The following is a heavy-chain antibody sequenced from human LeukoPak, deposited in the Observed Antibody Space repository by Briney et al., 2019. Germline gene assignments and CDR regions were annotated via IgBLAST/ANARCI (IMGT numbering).Heavy chain of an antibody. Sequence: PGGSLRLSCAASGFTFSRYAMSWVRQAPGKGLEWVSAISGSGGSTYYADSVKGRFTISRDNSKNTLYLQMNSLRAEDTAVYYCAKDPHYGDFSGWFDPWGQGTLVTVSS. D-gene: IGHD4-17*01. CDR2: ISGSGGST. J-gene: IGHJ5*02. CDR1: GFTFSRYA. CDR3: AKDPHYGDFSGWFDP. V-gene: IGHV3-23*01.